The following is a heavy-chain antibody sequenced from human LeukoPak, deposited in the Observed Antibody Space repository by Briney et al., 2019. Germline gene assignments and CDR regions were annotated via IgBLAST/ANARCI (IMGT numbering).Heavy chain of an antibody. D-gene: IGHD1-14*01. Sequence: SETLSLTCSVDTVNHYHWNWVRQSAGTGLEWIGRVHTTSGNTFANPSLWGRVTVSIDTTKNEFLLQLTSMTAADTAVYHCARELRNIGEYYFDYWGQGVPVTVSS. CDR1: TVNHYH. CDR3: ARELRNIGEYYFDY. CDR2: VHTTSGNT. J-gene: IGHJ4*02. V-gene: IGHV4-4*07.